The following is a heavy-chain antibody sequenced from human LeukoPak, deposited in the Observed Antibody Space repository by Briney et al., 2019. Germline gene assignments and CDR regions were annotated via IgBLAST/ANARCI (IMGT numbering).Heavy chain of an antibody. D-gene: IGHD6-19*01. CDR3: AKEGEGGWDSFDY. V-gene: IGHV3-23*01. CDR1: GFTFSSYA. Sequence: GGSLRLSCAASGFTFSSYAMSWVRQAPGKGLEWVSAISGSGGSTYYADSVKGRFTISRDNSKNTLYLQISSPRDQETGVYYCAKEGEGGWDSFDYWGQGTLVTVSS. J-gene: IGHJ4*02. CDR2: ISGSGGST.